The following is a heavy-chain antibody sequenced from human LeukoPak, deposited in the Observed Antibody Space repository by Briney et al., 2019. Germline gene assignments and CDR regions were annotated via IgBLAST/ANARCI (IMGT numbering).Heavy chain of an antibody. CDR3: AKAKISGYNYGLGN. V-gene: IGHV3-23*01. J-gene: IGHJ4*02. CDR2: ISGSGGST. CDR1: GFTFSSYG. Sequence: PGGSLRLSCAASGFTFSSYGMSWVRQAPGKGLEWVADISGSGGSTYYADSVKGRFTISRDNSKNTLYLQMNSLRVEDTAVYYCAKAKISGYNYGLGNWGQGTLVTVSS. D-gene: IGHD5-18*01.